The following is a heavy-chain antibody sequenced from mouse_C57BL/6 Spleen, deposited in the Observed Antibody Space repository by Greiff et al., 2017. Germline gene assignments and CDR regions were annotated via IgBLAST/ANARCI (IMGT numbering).Heavy chain of an antibody. V-gene: IGHV5-16*01. Sequence: EVMLVESEGGLVQPGSSMKLSCTASGFTFSDYYMAWVRQVPEKGLEWVANINYDGSSTYYLDSLKSRFIISRDNAKNILYLQMSSLKSEDTATYYCARRSNYGGFAYWGQGTLVTVSA. CDR1: GFTFSDYY. J-gene: IGHJ3*01. CDR3: ARRSNYGGFAY. D-gene: IGHD2-5*01. CDR2: INYDGSST.